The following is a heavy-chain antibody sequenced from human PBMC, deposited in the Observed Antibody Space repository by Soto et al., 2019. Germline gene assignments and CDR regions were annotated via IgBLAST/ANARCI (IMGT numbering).Heavy chain of an antibody. V-gene: IGHV1-69*13. J-gene: IGHJ3*02. CDR3: ARGVVVVTAPGAAFGI. CDR2: IIPIFGTA. D-gene: IGHD2-21*02. Sequence: GASVKLSCKASGGTFSSYAMSWVRQAPGQGLEWMGGIIPIFGTANYAQKFQGRVTITADESTSTAYMELSSLRSEDTAVYYCARGVVVVTAPGAAFGIWGEGTMVTVSS. CDR1: GGTFSSYA.